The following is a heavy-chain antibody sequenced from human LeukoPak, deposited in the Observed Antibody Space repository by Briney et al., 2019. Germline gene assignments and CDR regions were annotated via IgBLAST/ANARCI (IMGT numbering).Heavy chain of an antibody. D-gene: IGHD5-24*01. CDR3: AREVVGMATTTIDY. V-gene: IGHV3-11*01. J-gene: IGHJ4*02. CDR1: GFTFSDYY. Sequence: GGSLRLSCAASGFTFSDYYMSWIRQAAGRGLEWVSYISSSGSTIYYADYVKGRFTISRDNAKNSLYLQMNSLRAEDTAVYYCAREVVGMATTTIDYWGQGTLVTVSS. CDR2: ISSSGSTI.